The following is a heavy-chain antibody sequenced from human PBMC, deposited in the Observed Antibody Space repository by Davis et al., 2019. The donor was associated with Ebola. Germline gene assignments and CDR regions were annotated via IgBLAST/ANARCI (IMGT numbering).Heavy chain of an antibody. D-gene: IGHD7-27*01. CDR2: INHSGST. CDR1: GGSFSGYY. Sequence: MPSETLSLTCAVYGGSFSGYYWSWIRQPPGKGLEWIGEINHSGSTNYNPSLRSRVTISVDTSKNQFSLKLSSVTAADTAVYYCARVGINDAFDIWGQGTMVTVSS. V-gene: IGHV4-34*01. CDR3: ARVGINDAFDI. J-gene: IGHJ3*02.